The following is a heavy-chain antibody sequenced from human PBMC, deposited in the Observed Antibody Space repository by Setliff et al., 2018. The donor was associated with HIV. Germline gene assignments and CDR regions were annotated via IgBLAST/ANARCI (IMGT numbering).Heavy chain of an antibody. CDR3: ARGDYPLSTVATIKGVVWFDP. Sequence: PSETLSLTCAVYGGSVSGHYWGWFRQPPGKGLEWIGEITPSGATNYLPSLKSRVTMSLDTSKNQFSLKMTSVTAADTAVYYCARGDYPLSTVATIKGVVWFDPWGQGTLVTVSS. CDR2: ITPSGAT. V-gene: IGHV4-34*01. J-gene: IGHJ5*02. D-gene: IGHD5-12*01. CDR1: GGSVSGHY.